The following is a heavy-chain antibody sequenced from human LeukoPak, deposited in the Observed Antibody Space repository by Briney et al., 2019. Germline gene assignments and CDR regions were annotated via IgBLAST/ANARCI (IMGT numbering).Heavy chain of an antibody. CDR2: INPNGGGT. J-gene: IGHJ4*02. CDR1: GYTFTNYY. CDR3: ARVAYSSSWLTTPHDY. V-gene: IGHV1-46*01. D-gene: IGHD6-13*01. Sequence: ASVKVSCKASGYTFTNYYMHWVRQAPGQGLEWLGLINPNGGGTTYAQKFQGRVTMTRDTSTSTVYMELSSLRSEDTVVYYCARVAYSSSWLTTPHDYWGQGTLVTVSS.